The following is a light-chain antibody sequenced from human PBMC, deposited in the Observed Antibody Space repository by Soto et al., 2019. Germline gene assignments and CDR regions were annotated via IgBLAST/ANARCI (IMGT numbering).Light chain of an antibody. J-gene: IGLJ1*01. CDR3: QSYDTSLSGFYV. V-gene: IGLV1-40*01. Sequence: QSVLTQPPSVSGAPGQRVTISCTGSSSNIGAGYDVHWYQQLRGTAPKLLIYGNINRPSGVPDRFSGSKSGTSASLAITGLQAEDEADYYCQSYDTSLSGFYVFGTGTKVTVL. CDR2: GNI. CDR1: SSNIGAGYD.